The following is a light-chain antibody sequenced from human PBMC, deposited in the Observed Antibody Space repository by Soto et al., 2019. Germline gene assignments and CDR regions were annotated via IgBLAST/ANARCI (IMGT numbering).Light chain of an antibody. Sequence: VMAQAPSTLTVSPGEGATLSCRASQSVSRNLAWYQQKPGEAPRLVLYHASTRATGIPDRFSGSGSGTEFTLTIASLQSEDFAVYYCQQFYTWPLTFGPGTKVDIK. V-gene: IGKV3-15*01. CDR2: HAS. CDR1: QSVSRN. J-gene: IGKJ3*01. CDR3: QQFYTWPLT.